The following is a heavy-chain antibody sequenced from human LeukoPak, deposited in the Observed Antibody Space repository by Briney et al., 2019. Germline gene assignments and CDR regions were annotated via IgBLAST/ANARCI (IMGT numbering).Heavy chain of an antibody. D-gene: IGHD2-21*01. CDR2: ISGSGGST. J-gene: IGHJ4*02. CDR3: APQHSPGHYFDY. V-gene: IGHV3-23*01. CDR1: GFTFSSYA. Sequence: GGSLRLSCAASGFTFSSYAMSWVRQAPGKGLEWVSAISGSGGSTYYADSVKGRFTISRDNSKNTLYLQMNSLRAEGTAVYYCAPQHSPGHYFDYWGQGTLVTVSS.